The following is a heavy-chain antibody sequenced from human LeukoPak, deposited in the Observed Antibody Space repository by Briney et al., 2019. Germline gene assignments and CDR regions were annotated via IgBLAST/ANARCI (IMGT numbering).Heavy chain of an antibody. CDR1: GFSFSTYS. CDR3: ARGGPRSIVLTVYFDY. CDR2: ISSSSSYI. V-gene: IGHV3-21*01. Sequence: GGSLRLSCVASGFSFSTYSMDWVRQAPGKGLEWVSSISSSSSYIYYADSVKGRFTISRDNAKNSLYLQMNSLRAEDTAVYYCARGGPRSIVLTVYFDYWGQGTLVTVSS. D-gene: IGHD2-8*01. J-gene: IGHJ4*02.